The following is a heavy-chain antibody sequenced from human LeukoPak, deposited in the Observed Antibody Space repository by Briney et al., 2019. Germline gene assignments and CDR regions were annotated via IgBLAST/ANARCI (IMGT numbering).Heavy chain of an antibody. Sequence: KSGGSLRLSCAASGFTFSDYHATWVRQAPGKGLEWVSSISSSSSYIYYADSVKGRFTISRDNAKNSLYLQMNSLRAEDTAVYYCARRVSDGFLFDYWGQGTLVTVSS. CDR1: GFTFSDYH. J-gene: IGHJ4*02. CDR3: ARRVSDGFLFDY. CDR2: ISSSSSYI. V-gene: IGHV3-21*01. D-gene: IGHD5-24*01.